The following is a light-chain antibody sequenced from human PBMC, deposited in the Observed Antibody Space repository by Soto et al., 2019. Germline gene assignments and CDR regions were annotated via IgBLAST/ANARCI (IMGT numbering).Light chain of an antibody. CDR3: QHYSTYPLT. V-gene: IGKV1D-16*01. CDR1: QDISNW. J-gene: IGKJ4*01. CDR2: AAT. Sequence: DIQLTQSPSSLSASVGDRVTITCRASQDISNWLAWYQQRPGKVPKSLIYAATNLQSGVPSRFSGSGSGTDFTLTISSLEPEDFATYYCQHYSTYPLTFGGGTKVEI.